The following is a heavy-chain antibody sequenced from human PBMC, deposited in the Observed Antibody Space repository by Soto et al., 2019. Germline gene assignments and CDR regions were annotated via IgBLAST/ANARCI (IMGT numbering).Heavy chain of an antibody. CDR2: IYYSGST. Sequence: PSGTLTLTFAVYGGSSSGYYWSWIRQHPGKGLEWIGYIYYSGSTYYNASLKSRVTISVDTSKNQFSLKLSSVTAADTAVYYCARDGERFSGGYYYYYMDVWGKGTTVTVSS. J-gene: IGHJ6*03. CDR3: ARDGERFSGGYYYYYMDV. V-gene: IGHV4-31*11. CDR1: GGSSSGYY. D-gene: IGHD3-3*01.